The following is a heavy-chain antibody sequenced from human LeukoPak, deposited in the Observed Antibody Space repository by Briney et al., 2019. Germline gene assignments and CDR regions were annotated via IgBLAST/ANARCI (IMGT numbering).Heavy chain of an antibody. CDR3: ARRLTQYDCFDP. CDR2: TYYRSTWYN. V-gene: IGHV6-1*01. J-gene: IGHJ5*02. D-gene: IGHD2-2*01. Sequence: SQTLSLTCAISGDSVSSNSVTWNWIRQSPSRGLEWLGRTYYRSTWYNDYAVSVRGRITVNPDTSKTQFSLHLNSVTPEDTAVYYCARRLTQYDCFDPWGQGILVTVSS. CDR1: GDSVSSNSVT.